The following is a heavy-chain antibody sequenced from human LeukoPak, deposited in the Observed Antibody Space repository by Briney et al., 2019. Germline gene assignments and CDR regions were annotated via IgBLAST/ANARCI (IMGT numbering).Heavy chain of an antibody. D-gene: IGHD3-10*01. CDR2: IWYDGSNK. CDR3: ASWRGSGNYGGYFDY. CDR1: GPTFRNYG. J-gene: IGHJ4*02. V-gene: IGHV3-33*01. Sequence: GGSLRLSCVVSGPTFRNYGMYWVRQAPGKGLEWVALIWYDGSNKYYADSVKGRFAISRDNPKNTLYLQMNSLRAEDTAVYYCASWRGSGNYGGYFDYWGQGILVTVSS.